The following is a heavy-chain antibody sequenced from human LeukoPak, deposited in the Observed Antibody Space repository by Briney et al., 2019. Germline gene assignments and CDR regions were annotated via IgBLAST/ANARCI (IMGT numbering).Heavy chain of an antibody. Sequence: SETLSLICTVSGGSISSGGYYWSWIRQHPGKGLEWIGYIHYSGSTYYNPSLKSRVTISVDTSKNQFSLKLSSVTAADTAVYYCARGIVVVANFDYWGQGTLVTVSS. CDR1: GGSISSGGYY. CDR2: IHYSGST. D-gene: IGHD3-22*01. J-gene: IGHJ4*02. CDR3: ARGIVVVANFDY. V-gene: IGHV4-31*03.